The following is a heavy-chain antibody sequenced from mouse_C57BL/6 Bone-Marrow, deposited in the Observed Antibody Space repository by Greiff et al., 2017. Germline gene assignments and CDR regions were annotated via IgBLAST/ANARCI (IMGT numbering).Heavy chain of an antibody. Sequence: QVQLKQSGAELVKPGASVKISCKASGYAFSSYWMNWVKQRPGKGLEWIGQIYPGGGATNYNGKFKGKATLTADNSSSTAYMQLSSLTSEDAAVYFCARKRGGARYFDYWGQGTTLTVSS. CDR3: ARKRGGARYFDY. V-gene: IGHV1-80*01. CDR2: IYPGGGAT. CDR1: GYAFSSYW. D-gene: IGHD6-1*01. J-gene: IGHJ2*01.